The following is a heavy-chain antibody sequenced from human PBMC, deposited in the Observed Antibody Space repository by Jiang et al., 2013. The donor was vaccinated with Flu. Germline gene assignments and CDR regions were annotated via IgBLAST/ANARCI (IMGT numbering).Heavy chain of an antibody. J-gene: IGHJ4*02. Sequence: PGLVKPSETLSLTCTVSGGSISSYYWSWIRQSAGEGLEWIGRIYTTGTTNYNRSLKSRATMSVDTSKNQFSLKLTSVTAADTAVYYCARQSSGTYVMFDYWGQGTLVTVSS. V-gene: IGHV4-4*07. CDR3: ARQSSGTYVMFDY. D-gene: IGHD3-10*01. CDR2: IYTTGTT. CDR1: GGSISSYY.